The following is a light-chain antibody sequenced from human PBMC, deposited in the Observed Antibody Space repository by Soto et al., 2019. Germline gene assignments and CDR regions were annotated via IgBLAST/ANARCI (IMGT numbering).Light chain of an antibody. V-gene: IGLV2-14*01. CDR1: SSDVGGYNY. Sequence: QSALTQPASVSGSPGQSITISCTGTSSDVGGYNYVSWYQQHPGKAPKLMIYEVSNRPSGVSNRFSGSKSGNTASLTISGLHAEDEADYYCSSYTSSSILFGGGTKLTVL. CDR2: EVS. J-gene: IGLJ2*01. CDR3: SSYTSSSIL.